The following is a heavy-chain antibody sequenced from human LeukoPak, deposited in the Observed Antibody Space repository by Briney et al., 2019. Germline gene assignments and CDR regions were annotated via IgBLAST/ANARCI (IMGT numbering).Heavy chain of an antibody. D-gene: IGHD1-26*01. CDR2: ISSSSSTT. V-gene: IGHV3-48*01. J-gene: IGHJ4*02. Sequence: GGSLRLSCAASGFSFSDYNMNWVRQAPGKGLEWVAYISSSSSTTHYADSVTGRFSISRDNAKSSLYLQMNSLRVEDTAVYYCARDLYSGSYYDFDYWGQGTLVTVSS. CDR1: GFSFSDYN. CDR3: ARDLYSGSYYDFDY.